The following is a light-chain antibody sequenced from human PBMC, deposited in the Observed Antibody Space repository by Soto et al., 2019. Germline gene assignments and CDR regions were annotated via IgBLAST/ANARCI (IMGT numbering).Light chain of an antibody. Sequence: QAVVTQPPSVSGAPGQRVTISCSGTTSNIGAGYDVHWYQLLPGTAPKLLIYANTDRPSGVPDRFSGSKSGTSASLAITGLQAEDEADYYCQSYDSGLSGSIFGGGTKVTVL. CDR3: QSYDSGLSGSI. CDR2: ANT. J-gene: IGLJ2*01. V-gene: IGLV1-40*01. CDR1: TSNIGAGYD.